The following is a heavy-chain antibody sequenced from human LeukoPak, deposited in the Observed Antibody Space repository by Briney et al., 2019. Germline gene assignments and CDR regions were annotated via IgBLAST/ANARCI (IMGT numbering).Heavy chain of an antibody. D-gene: IGHD3-22*01. CDR2: ISAYNGNT. V-gene: IGHV1-18*01. J-gene: IGHJ4*02. Sequence: ASVKVSCKASGYTFTSYGISWVRQAPGQGLEWMGWISAYNGNTNYAQKLQGRVTMTTDTSTSTAYMELRSLRSDDTAVYYCARRYYYDSSGYCSHFDYWGQGTLVTVSS. CDR1: GYTFTSYG. CDR3: ARRYYYDSSGYCSHFDY.